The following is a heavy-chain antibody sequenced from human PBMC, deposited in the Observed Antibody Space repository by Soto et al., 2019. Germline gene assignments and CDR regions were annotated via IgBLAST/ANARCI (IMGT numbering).Heavy chain of an antibody. CDR3: ARQGGYGDYVGHFFDY. D-gene: IGHD4-17*01. CDR2: IYYSGST. J-gene: IGHJ4*02. Sequence: QLQLQESGPGLVKPSETLSLTCTVSGGSISSSSYYWGWIRQPPGKGLEWIGSIYYSGSTYYNPSLKSRVTRSVDTSKNQFSLKLSSVTAADTAVYYCARQGGYGDYVGHFFDYWGQGTLVTVSS. V-gene: IGHV4-39*01. CDR1: GGSISSSSYY.